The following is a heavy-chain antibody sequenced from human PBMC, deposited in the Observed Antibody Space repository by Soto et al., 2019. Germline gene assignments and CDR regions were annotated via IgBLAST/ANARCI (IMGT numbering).Heavy chain of an antibody. CDR3: ARDDHNRGRDAFDI. Sequence: ASVKVSCKASGATFSSYAISWVRQAPGQGLEWMGGIIPIFGTANYAQKFQGRVTITADESTSTAYMELSSLRSEDTAVYYCARDDHNRGRDAFDIWGQGTMVTVSS. V-gene: IGHV1-69*13. CDR2: IIPIFGTA. J-gene: IGHJ3*02. CDR1: GATFSSYA. D-gene: IGHD1-1*01.